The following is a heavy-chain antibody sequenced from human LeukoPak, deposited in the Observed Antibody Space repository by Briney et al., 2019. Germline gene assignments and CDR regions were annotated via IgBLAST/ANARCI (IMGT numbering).Heavy chain of an antibody. CDR1: GGTFSSYA. CDR2: IIPIFGTA. Sequence: ASVKVSCKASGGTFSSYAISWVRQAPGQGLEWMGGIIPIFGTANYAQKFQGRVTITTDESTSTAYMELSSLRSEDTAVYYCARLRPRANWFDPWGQGTLVTVSS. J-gene: IGHJ5*02. V-gene: IGHV1-69*05. CDR3: ARLRPRANWFDP.